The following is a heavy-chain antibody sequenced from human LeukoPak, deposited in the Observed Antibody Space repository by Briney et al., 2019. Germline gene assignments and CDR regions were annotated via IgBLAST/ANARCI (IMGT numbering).Heavy chain of an antibody. J-gene: IGHJ4*02. D-gene: IGHD3-10*01. CDR2: IYHSGST. CDR3: ARGWSDSGPFDY. Sequence: SETLSLTCTVSGYSISSGYYWGWIRQPPGKGLEWIGSIYHSGSTYYNPSLKSRVTISVDTSKNQFSLKLSSVTAADTAVYYCARGWSDSGPFDYWGQGTLVTVSS. V-gene: IGHV4-38-2*02. CDR1: GYSISSGYY.